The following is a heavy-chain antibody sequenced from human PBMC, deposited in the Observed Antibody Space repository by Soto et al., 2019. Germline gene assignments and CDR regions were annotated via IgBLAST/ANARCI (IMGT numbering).Heavy chain of an antibody. CDR1: GGTFSSYT. V-gene: IGHV1-69*08. J-gene: IGHJ6*02. CDR2: IIPILGIA. D-gene: IGHD3-22*01. Sequence: QVQLVQSGAEVKKPGSSVKVSCKASGGTFSSYTISWVRQAPGQGLEWMGRIIPILGIANYAQKFQGRVTITADKPTSTAYMELSSLRSEDTAVYYCARDGYYYDSSGYNEDYYYGMGVWGQGTTVTVSS. CDR3: ARDGYYYDSSGYNEDYYYGMGV.